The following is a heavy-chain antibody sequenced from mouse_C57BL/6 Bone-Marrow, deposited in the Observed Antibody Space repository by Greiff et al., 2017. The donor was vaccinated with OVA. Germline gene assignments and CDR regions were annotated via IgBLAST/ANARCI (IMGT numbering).Heavy chain of an antibody. Sequence: QVQLKQPGAELVKPGASVKLSCKASGYTFTSYWMHWVKQRPGRGLEWIGRIDPNSGGTKYNEKFKSKATLTVDKPSSTAYMQLSSLTSEDSAVYYCAIHYYGSGFAYWGQGTLVTVSA. CDR3: AIHYYGSGFAY. CDR2: IDPNSGGT. J-gene: IGHJ3*01. V-gene: IGHV1-72*01. CDR1: GYTFTSYW. D-gene: IGHD1-1*01.